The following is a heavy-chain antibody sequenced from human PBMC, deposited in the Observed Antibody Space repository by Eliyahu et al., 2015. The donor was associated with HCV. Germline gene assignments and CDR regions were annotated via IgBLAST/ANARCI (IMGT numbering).Heavy chain of an antibody. CDR1: GFTFSSYA. V-gene: IGHV3-23*01. Sequence: EVQLLKSGGGLVQPGGSLRLSCAASGFTFSSYAMSWVRQAPGKGLEWVSAVIGGGGGTYYADSVKGRFTISRDNSKNTLYLQMNSLRAEDTAVYYCAKVLPSTVTTFQHWGQGTLVTVSS. D-gene: IGHD4-17*01. J-gene: IGHJ1*01. CDR2: VIGGGGGT. CDR3: AKVLPSTVTTFQH.